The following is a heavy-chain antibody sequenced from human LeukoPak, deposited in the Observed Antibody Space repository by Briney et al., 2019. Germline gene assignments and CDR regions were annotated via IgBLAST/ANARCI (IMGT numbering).Heavy chain of an antibody. CDR2: IYSGGST. D-gene: IGHD2-15*01. V-gene: IGHV3-53*04. J-gene: IGHJ5*02. Sequence: LCRAVSGLPVRKNYRSWVPPAPGKRMEWVSVIYSGGSTYYADSVKGRFTISRHNSKNTLYLQMNSLRAEDTAVYYCARVAGRYCSGGSCYPFNWFDPWGQGTLVTVSS. CDR1: GLPVRKNY. CDR3: ARVAGRYCSGGSCYPFNWFDP.